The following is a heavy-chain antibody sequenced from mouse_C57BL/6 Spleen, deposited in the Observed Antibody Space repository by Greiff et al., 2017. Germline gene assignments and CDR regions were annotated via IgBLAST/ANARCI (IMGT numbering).Heavy chain of an antibody. D-gene: IGHD2-2*01. J-gene: IGHJ3*01. V-gene: IGHV6-3*01. Sequence: EVMLVESGGGLVQPGGSMKLSCVASGFTFSNYWMNWVRQSPEKGLEWVAQIRFNSDNYATHYAESVKGRFTISRDDSKSSVYLQMNNLRAEDTGIYYCTGGGYGFFAYWGQGTLVTVSA. CDR3: TGGGYGFFAY. CDR1: GFTFSNYW. CDR2: IRFNSDNYAT.